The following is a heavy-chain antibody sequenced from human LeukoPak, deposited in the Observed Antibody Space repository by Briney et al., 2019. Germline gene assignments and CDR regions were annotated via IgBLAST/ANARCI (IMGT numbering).Heavy chain of an antibody. D-gene: IGHD3-3*01. Sequence: KTGGSLRLSCAASGFTFSDYYMSWIRQAPGKGLEWVSYISSSGSTIYYADSVKGRFTISRDNAKNSLYLQMNSLRAEDTAVYYCARGYYDFWSGLIPHFDYWGQGTLVTVSS. J-gene: IGHJ4*02. CDR3: ARGYYDFWSGLIPHFDY. CDR1: GFTFSDYY. V-gene: IGHV3-11*01. CDR2: ISSSGSTI.